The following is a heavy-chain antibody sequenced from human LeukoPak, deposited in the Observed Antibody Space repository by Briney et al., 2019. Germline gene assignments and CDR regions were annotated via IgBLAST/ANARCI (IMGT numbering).Heavy chain of an antibody. Sequence: KPSQAPSLNRTVSGGSLSSGSYYWSWIPPPPRGGLEWIGRIYTSGSTNYNPSLKSRVTISVDTSKNQFSLKLSSVTAADTAVYYCARGPNWFDPWGQGTLVTVSS. J-gene: IGHJ5*02. CDR3: ARGPNWFDP. V-gene: IGHV4-61*02. CDR1: GGSLSSGSYY. CDR2: IYTSGST.